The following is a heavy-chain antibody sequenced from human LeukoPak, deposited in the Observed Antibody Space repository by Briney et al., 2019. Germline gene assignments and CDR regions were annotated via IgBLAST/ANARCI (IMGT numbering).Heavy chain of an antibody. CDR1: GFSVSSNY. J-gene: IGHJ4*02. D-gene: IGHD6-6*01. V-gene: IGHV3-53*01. Sequence: GGSLRLSCAASGFSVSSNYMSWVRQAPGKGLEWVSVIYSGGGTYYADSVKGRFTISRDNAKNTLYLQVNNLRAEDTAVYYCARGPNSNWSGLDFWGQGTLLTVSS. CDR3: ARGPNSNWSGLDF. CDR2: IYSGGGT.